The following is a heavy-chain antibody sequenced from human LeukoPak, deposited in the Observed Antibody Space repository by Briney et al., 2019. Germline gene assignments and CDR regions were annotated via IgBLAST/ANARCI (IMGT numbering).Heavy chain of an antibody. CDR2: ISGSADST. Sequence: GGSLRLSCAASGFTFSTYAMSWVRQAPGKGLEWVSAISGSADSTYYADSVKGQFAISRDNSKNTLYLQMKSLRAENTAVYFCAKDRARGGTTDFDYWGQGTLVTVSS. CDR3: AKDRARGGTTDFDY. J-gene: IGHJ4*02. D-gene: IGHD1-7*01. V-gene: IGHV3-23*01. CDR1: GFTFSTYA.